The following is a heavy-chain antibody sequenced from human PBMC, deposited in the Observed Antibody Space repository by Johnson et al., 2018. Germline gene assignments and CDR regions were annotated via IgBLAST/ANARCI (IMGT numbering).Heavy chain of an antibody. D-gene: IGHD3-3*01. CDR2: INNDGSHT. J-gene: IGHJ3*02. V-gene: IGHV3-74*01. CDR1: GFTLSTNW. CDR3: AREERITKFGIWGVAFDI. Sequence: VQLQESGGGLVQPGGSLRLSCAVSGFTLSTNWLHWVRQAPGKGLVWLSRINNDGSHTNYADSVKSRFTISRDNAQNTVYLQIDELRADETAVYYCAREERITKFGIWGVAFDIWGQGTMVTGSS.